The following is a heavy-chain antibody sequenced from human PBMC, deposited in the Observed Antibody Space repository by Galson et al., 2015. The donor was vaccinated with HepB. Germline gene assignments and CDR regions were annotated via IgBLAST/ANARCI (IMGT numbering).Heavy chain of an antibody. D-gene: IGHD2-15*01. Sequence: SLRLSCAASGFTFSTYNIHWVRQAPGKGLEWVAAISDDGNDKYYADSVRGRFSISRDSSKNTLNLQMDNLRPEDAAVYYCARLGFCIGDICYREYFQPWGQGTLVIVSS. V-gene: IGHV3-30-3*01. J-gene: IGHJ1*01. CDR2: ISDDGNDK. CDR1: GFTFSTYN. CDR3: ARLGFCIGDICYREYFQP.